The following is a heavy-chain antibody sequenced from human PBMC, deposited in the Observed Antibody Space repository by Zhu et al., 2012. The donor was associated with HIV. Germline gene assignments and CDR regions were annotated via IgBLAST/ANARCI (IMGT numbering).Heavy chain of an antibody. Sequence: QVQLLESGPGLVKPSETLSLTCTVSGGSISNYYWSWIRQPPGKGLEWIGYIYYSGSTSYNPSLKSRVTISLDTSKNQFSLKLRFVTAADTAVYYCARVVVIAAPHLDYWGQGTLVTVSS. V-gene: IGHV4-59*01. J-gene: IGHJ4*02. CDR2: IYYSGST. CDR1: GGSISNYY. CDR3: ARVVVIAAPHLDY. D-gene: IGHD2-15*01.